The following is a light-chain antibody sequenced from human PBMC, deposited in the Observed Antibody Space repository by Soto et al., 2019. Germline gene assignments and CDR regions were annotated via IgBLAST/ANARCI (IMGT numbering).Light chain of an antibody. J-gene: IGLJ2*01. Sequence: QSALTQPASVSGSPGQSITISCTGTSSDVGGYNYVSWYQQHPGKAPKLIIYDVSNRPSGVSNRFSGTKSGNTAFRTISGLQAEDDADYYCSSYTSSSTPVFGGGTKLTVL. V-gene: IGLV2-14*01. CDR3: SSYTSSSTPV. CDR1: SSDVGGYNY. CDR2: DVS.